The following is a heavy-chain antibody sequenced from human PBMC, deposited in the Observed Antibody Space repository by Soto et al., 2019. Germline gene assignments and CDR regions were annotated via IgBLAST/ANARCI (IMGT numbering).Heavy chain of an antibody. J-gene: IGHJ6*02. CDR3: ASGGYSGYDVDYYYGMDV. CDR2: ISPKSGGT. Sequence: ASVKVSCKASGYTFTGYYMHWVRQAPGQGFEWMGRISPKSGGTNYAQKFQGRVTITADESTSTAYMELSSLRSEDTAVYYCASGGYSGYDVDYYYGMDVWGQGTTVTVSS. D-gene: IGHD5-12*01. CDR1: GYTFTGYY. V-gene: IGHV1-2*02.